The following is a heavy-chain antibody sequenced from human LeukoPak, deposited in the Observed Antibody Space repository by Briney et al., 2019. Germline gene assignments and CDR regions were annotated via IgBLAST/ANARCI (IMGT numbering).Heavy chain of an antibody. D-gene: IGHD5-24*01. J-gene: IGHJ4*02. CDR1: GFTFSSYA. V-gene: IGHV3-23*01. CDR2: ISGSGGST. Sequence: GGSLRLSCAASGFTFSSYAMSWVRQAPGKGLEWVSAISGSGGSTYYADSVKGRVTISRDNSNNMLFLQMNSLRAEDTALYYCATKRDGFTLWGQGTQVTVSS. CDR3: ATKRDGFTL.